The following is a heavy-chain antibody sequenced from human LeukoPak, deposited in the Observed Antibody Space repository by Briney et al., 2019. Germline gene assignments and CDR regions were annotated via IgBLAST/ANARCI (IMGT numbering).Heavy chain of an antibody. CDR1: GGTFSSYA. CDR2: IIPIFGTA. V-gene: IGHV1-69*06. J-gene: IGHJ3*02. Sequence: SVKVSCKASGGTFSSYAISWVRQAPGQGLEWMGGIIPIFGTANYAQKFQGRVTITADKSTSTAYMELSSLRSEDTAVYYCARGLQENLAWLQAFSAFDIWGQGTMVTVSS. CDR3: ARGLQENLAWLQAFSAFDI. D-gene: IGHD6-19*01.